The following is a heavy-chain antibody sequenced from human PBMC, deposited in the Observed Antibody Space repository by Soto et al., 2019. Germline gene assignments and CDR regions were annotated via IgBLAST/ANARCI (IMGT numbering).Heavy chain of an antibody. D-gene: IGHD3-10*01. CDR2: INHSGST. Sequence: QVQLQQWGAGLLKPSETLSLTCAVYGGSFSGYYWSWIRQPPGKGLEWIGEINHSGSTNYNPSLKSRVTISVDTSKNQFSLKLGSVTAADTAVYYCARGPRRFGEYIDGDYWGQGTLVTVSA. V-gene: IGHV4-34*01. J-gene: IGHJ4*02. CDR1: GGSFSGYY. CDR3: ARGPRRFGEYIDGDY.